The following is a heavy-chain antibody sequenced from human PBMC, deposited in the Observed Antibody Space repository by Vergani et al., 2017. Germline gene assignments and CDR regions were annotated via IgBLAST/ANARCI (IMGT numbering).Heavy chain of an antibody. D-gene: IGHD3-10*01. CDR2: IIPIFGTA. V-gene: IGHV1-69*01. J-gene: IGHJ6*02. CDR1: GGTFSSYA. CDR3: ARDMKLGEPHYYYYYGMDV. Sequence: QVQLVQSGAEVKKPGSSVKVSCKASGGTFSSYAISWVRQAPGLGLEWMGGIIPIFGTANYAQKFQGRVTITADESTSTAYMELSSLRSEDTAVYYCARDMKLGEPHYYYYYGMDVWGQGTTVTVSS.